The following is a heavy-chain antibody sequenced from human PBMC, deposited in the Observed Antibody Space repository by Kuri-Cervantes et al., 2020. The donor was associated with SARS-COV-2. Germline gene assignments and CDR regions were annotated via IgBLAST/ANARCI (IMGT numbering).Heavy chain of an antibody. Sequence: SLKISCAASGFTFDDYAMHWVRQAPGKGLEWVSGISWNSGSIGYADSVKGRFTISRDNSKNTLYLQMSSLRAEDTAVYYCAPGYSYGDIDYWGQGTLVTVSS. V-gene: IGHV3-9*01. J-gene: IGHJ4*02. D-gene: IGHD5-18*01. CDR3: APGYSYGDIDY. CDR2: ISWNSGSI. CDR1: GFTFDDYA.